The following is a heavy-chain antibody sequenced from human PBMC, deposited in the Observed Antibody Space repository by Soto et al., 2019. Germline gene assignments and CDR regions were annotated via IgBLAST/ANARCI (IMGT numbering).Heavy chain of an antibody. V-gene: IGHV3-23*01. D-gene: IGHD3-3*01. CDR1: GFTFSSYA. CDR3: AKQEYFWSWGMDV. J-gene: IGHJ6*02. CDR2: ISSSGAGT. Sequence: GGSLRLSCAASGFTFSSYAMTWVRQAPGKGLEWVSIISSSGAGTYYADSVKGRLTISRDNSRNTLILQMHSLRADDTAVYYCAKQEYFWSWGMDVWGQGTSVTVSS.